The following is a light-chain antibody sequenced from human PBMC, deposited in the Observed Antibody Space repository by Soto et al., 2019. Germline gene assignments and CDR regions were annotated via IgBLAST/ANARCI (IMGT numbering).Light chain of an antibody. CDR3: QSYDNSLSGWV. CDR1: SSNIGADSD. J-gene: IGLJ3*02. Sequence: QSVLTQPPSVSGAPGQTVTISCTGSSSNIGADSDVHWYQHLPGTAPKLLISGNVNRPSGVPDRFSGSKSGTSDSLAITGLQAEDEADYYCQSYDNSLSGWVFGGGTKVTVL. CDR2: GNV. V-gene: IGLV1-40*01.